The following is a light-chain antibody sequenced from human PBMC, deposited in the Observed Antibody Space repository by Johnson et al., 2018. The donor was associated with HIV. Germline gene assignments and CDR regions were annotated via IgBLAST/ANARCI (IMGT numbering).Light chain of an antibody. Sequence: QSVLTQPPSVSAAPGQKVTISCSGSSSNIGNNYVSWYQQVPGTAPKLLIYEDTKRPSGIPDRFSGSKSGTSATLAITGIQTWDEPDYYCETWDNSLNVGRVFGTGTKVIVL. V-gene: IGLV1-51*02. CDR1: SSNIGNNY. CDR3: ETWDNSLNVGRV. J-gene: IGLJ1*01. CDR2: EDT.